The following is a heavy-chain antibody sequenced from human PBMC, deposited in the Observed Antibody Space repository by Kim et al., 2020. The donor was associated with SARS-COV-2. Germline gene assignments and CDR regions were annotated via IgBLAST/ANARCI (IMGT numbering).Heavy chain of an antibody. CDR2: ISSSSSYI. V-gene: IGHV3-21*01. CDR3: ARAPIAAAGY. Sequence: GGSLRHSCAASGFTFSSYSMNWVRQAPGKGLEWVSSISSSSSYIYYADSVKGRFTISRDNAKNSLYLQMNSLRAEDTAVYYCARAPIAAAGYWGQGTLVTVSS. D-gene: IGHD6-13*01. CDR1: GFTFSSYS. J-gene: IGHJ4*02.